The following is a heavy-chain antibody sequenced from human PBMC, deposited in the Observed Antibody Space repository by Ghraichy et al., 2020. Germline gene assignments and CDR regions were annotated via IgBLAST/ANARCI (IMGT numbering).Heavy chain of an antibody. Sequence: GGSLRLSCAASGFTFSSYSMNWVRQAPGKGLEWVSSISSSSSYIYYADSVKGRFTISRDNAKNSLYLQMNSLRAEDTAVYYCARVWAPYYYDSSGYAFDIWGQGTMVTVSS. J-gene: IGHJ3*02. CDR3: ARVWAPYYYDSSGYAFDI. D-gene: IGHD3-22*01. V-gene: IGHV3-21*01. CDR2: ISSSSSYI. CDR1: GFTFSSYS.